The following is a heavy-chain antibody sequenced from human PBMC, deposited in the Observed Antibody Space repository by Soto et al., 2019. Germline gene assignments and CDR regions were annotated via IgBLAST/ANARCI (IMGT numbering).Heavy chain of an antibody. J-gene: IGHJ3*02. Sequence: GGSLRLSCVASGFTFSSYAMSWVRQAPGKGLEWVSAISGSGGSTYYADSVKGRFTISRDNSKNTLYLQMNSLRAEDTAVYYCAKDRRRDPEAPDAFDIWGQGTMVTVSS. CDR2: ISGSGGST. D-gene: IGHD6-25*01. CDR1: GFTFSSYA. CDR3: AKDRRRDPEAPDAFDI. V-gene: IGHV3-23*01.